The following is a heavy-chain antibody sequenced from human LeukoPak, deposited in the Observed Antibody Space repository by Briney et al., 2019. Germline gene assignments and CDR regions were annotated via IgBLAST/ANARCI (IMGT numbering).Heavy chain of an antibody. CDR3: ARARYYYDSSGYPGFDP. CDR2: IYYSGST. J-gene: IGHJ5*02. CDR1: GGSISSGGYY. Sequence: SQTLSLTCTVSGGSISSGGYYWSWIRQHPGKGLEWIGYIYYSGSTYYNPSLKSRVTISVDTSKNQFSLKLSSETAADTAVYYCARARYYYDSSGYPGFDPWGQGTLVTVSS. D-gene: IGHD3-22*01. V-gene: IGHV4-31*03.